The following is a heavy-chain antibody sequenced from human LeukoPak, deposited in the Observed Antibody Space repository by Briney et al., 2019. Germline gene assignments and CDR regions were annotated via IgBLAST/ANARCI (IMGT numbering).Heavy chain of an antibody. D-gene: IGHD5-24*01. CDR3: TRVGYIDEGIDY. V-gene: IGHV3-7*04. Sequence: GGSLRLSCAASGFTFSMYWMSWVRQAPGKGPEWVANIKVDGSEIYYVDSVKGRFTISRDNAKNSLYLQMNSLRAEDTAIDYCTRVGYIDEGIDYWGQGTLVTVSS. CDR2: IKVDGSEI. CDR1: GFTFSMYW. J-gene: IGHJ4*02.